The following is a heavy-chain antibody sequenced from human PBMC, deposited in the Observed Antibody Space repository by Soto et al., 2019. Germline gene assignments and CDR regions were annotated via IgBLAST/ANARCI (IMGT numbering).Heavy chain of an antibody. CDR1: GFTFSSYA. J-gene: IGHJ6*02. Sequence: GGSLRLSCAASGFTFSSYAMHWVRQAPGKGLEWVAVISYDGSNKYYADSVKGRFTISRDNSKNTLYLQMNSLRAEDTAVYYCARGEWASKVVGHYYGMDVWGQGTTVTVSS. D-gene: IGHD3-22*01. CDR3: ARGEWASKVVGHYYGMDV. V-gene: IGHV3-30-3*01. CDR2: ISYDGSNK.